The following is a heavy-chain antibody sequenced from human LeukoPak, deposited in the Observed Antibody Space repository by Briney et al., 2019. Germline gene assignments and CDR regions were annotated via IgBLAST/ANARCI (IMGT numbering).Heavy chain of an antibody. V-gene: IGHV3-11*01. CDR1: GFTFSDYY. D-gene: IGHD2-2*01. CDR3: AKYRYCSSTSCSHYYYYGMDV. J-gene: IGHJ6*02. CDR2: ISSRGSTI. Sequence: GGSLRLSCAASGFTFSDYYMSWIRQAPRKGLEWISYISSRGSTIYYADSVKGRFTISRDNAKNSLYLQMNSLRAEDTAVYYCAKYRYCSSTSCSHYYYYGMDVWGQGTTVTVSS.